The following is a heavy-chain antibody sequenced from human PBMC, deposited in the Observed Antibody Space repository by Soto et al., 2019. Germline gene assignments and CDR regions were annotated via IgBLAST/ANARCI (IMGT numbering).Heavy chain of an antibody. CDR3: ARAILKGRAYFDS. D-gene: IGHD2-21*01. Sequence: PVQVSCQASLGTLRSYAISWVRQAPGQGLEWMGGIIPIFGTANYAQKLQGRVTMTTDTSTSTAYMELRSLRSDDTAVYYCARAILKGRAYFDSWGHGTLVTVFS. CDR2: IIPIFGTA. V-gene: IGHV1-69*05. CDR1: LGTLRSYA. J-gene: IGHJ4*01.